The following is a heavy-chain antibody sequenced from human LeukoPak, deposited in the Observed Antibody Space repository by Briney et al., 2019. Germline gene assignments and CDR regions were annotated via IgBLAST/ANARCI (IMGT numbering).Heavy chain of an antibody. J-gene: IGHJ4*02. Sequence: GESLRISCKGSGYSFTSYWISWVRQMPGKGLEWMGRIDPSDSYTNYSPSFQGHVTISADKSISTAYLQWSSLKASDTALYYCARRCSSSSCPFEYWGQGTLVTVSS. V-gene: IGHV5-10-1*01. CDR3: ARRCSSSSCPFEY. CDR1: GYSFTSYW. D-gene: IGHD2-2*01. CDR2: IDPSDSYT.